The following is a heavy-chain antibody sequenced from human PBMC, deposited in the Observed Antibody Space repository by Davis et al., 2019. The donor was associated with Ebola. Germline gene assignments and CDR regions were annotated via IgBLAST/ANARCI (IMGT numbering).Heavy chain of an antibody. Sequence: PSETLSLTCTVSGGSISSGGYYWSWIRQHPGKGLEWIGYIYYSGSTYYNPSLKSRVTISVDTSKNQFSLKLSSVTAADTAVYYCARVGRITIFGVASSYMDVWGKGTTVTGSS. CDR1: GGSISSGGYY. V-gene: IGHV4-31*03. J-gene: IGHJ6*03. CDR3: ARVGRITIFGVASSYMDV. CDR2: IYYSGST. D-gene: IGHD3-3*01.